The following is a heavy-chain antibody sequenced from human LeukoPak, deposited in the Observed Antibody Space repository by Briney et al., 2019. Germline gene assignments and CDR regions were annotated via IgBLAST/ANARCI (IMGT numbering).Heavy chain of an antibody. CDR2: INPNSGGT. V-gene: IGHV1-2*06. D-gene: IGHD3-22*01. Sequence: ASVKVSCKASGYTFTSYYMHWVRQAPGQGLEWMGRINPNSGGTNYAQKFQGRVTMTRDTSISTAYMELSRLRSDDTAVYYCARGGGYYYDSSGYYYWGQGTLVTVSS. CDR1: GYTFTSYY. J-gene: IGHJ4*02. CDR3: ARGGGYYYDSSGYYY.